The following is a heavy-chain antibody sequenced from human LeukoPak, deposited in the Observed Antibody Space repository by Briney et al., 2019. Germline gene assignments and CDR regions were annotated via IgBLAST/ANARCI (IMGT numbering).Heavy chain of an antibody. CDR3: ANTHDYGDYGDGFDI. J-gene: IGHJ3*02. CDR1: GFTFSSYG. D-gene: IGHD4-17*01. Sequence: HPGGSLRLSCAASGFTFSSYGMHWVRQAPGKGLEWVAVKSYDGSNKYYADSVKGRFTISRDNSKNTLYLQMNSLRAEDTAVYYCANTHDYGDYGDGFDIWGQGTMVTVSS. CDR2: KSYDGSNK. V-gene: IGHV3-30*18.